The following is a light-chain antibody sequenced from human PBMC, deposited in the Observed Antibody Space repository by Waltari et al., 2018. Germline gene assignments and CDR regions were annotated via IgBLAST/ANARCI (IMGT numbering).Light chain of an antibody. V-gene: IGKV3-20*01. CDR1: QSVSRS. CDR2: GAS. CDR3: QHYVRLPLS. J-gene: IGKJ1*01. Sequence: EIVLTQSPGPLSLSPGESATLSCRASQSVSRSLDCYQQKPGQAPRLLIYGASSRATGVPDRFSGSVSGTDFSLTSSRLEPEEFAVYYCQHYVRLPLSFGQGTKVEIK.